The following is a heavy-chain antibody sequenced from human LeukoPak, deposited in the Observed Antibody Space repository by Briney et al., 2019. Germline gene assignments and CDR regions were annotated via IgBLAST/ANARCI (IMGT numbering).Heavy chain of an antibody. J-gene: IGHJ5*02. V-gene: IGHV4-39*01. D-gene: IGHD2-15*01. CDR1: GGSISSSSYY. Sequence: SETLSLTCTVSGGSISSSSYYWGWIRQPPGKGLEWIVSIYYSGSTYSNPSLKSRVTISVDTSKNQFSLELRSVTAADTAVYYRVRVGRVAVGYNWFDPWGQGTLVTVSS. CDR3: VRVGRVAVGYNWFDP. CDR2: IYYSGST.